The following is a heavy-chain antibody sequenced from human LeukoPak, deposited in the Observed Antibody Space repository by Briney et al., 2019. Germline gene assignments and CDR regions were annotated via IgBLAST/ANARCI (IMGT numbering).Heavy chain of an antibody. Sequence: QPGGSLRLSCAASGFTFSSYAMSWVRQAPGKGLEWVSYISGSGSSIYYADSVKGRFTISRDNAKNSLYLQMNSLRAEDTAVYYCARRHSDYFYYGMDVWGQGTTVTVSS. D-gene: IGHD4-11*01. CDR2: ISGSGSSI. CDR3: ARRHSDYFYYGMDV. CDR1: GFTFSSYA. J-gene: IGHJ6*02. V-gene: IGHV3-48*04.